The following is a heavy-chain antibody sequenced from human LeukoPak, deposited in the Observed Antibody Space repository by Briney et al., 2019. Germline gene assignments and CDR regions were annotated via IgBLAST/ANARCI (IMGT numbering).Heavy chain of an antibody. CDR3: ARDRRCRSCSSPSCPDY. CDR1: GGSISSYY. V-gene: IGHV4-59*01. CDR2: IYYSGST. J-gene: IGHJ4*02. D-gene: IGHD2-2*01. Sequence: SETLSLTCTVSGGSISSYYWSWIRQPPGKGLEWIGYIYYSGSTNYNPSLKSRVTISVDTSKNQFSLKLNSVTAADTAVYYCARDRRCRSCSSPSCPDYWGQGTLVTVSS.